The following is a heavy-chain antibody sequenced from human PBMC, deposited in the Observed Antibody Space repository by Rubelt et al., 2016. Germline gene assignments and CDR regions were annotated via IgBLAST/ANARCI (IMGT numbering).Heavy chain of an antibody. V-gene: IGHV7-4-1*02. D-gene: IGHD1-1*01. CDR3: ARGLDRHYWNFDL. CDR2: SNPRTVDP. CDR1: GYSFHDYV. Sequence: QAQLVQSGSELKEPGAPVKISCKASGYSFHDYVVNWVRQAPGQGLEWMGWSNPRTVDPTYAQGFTGRFVFSLDTSVTTAYLQITGLESEDTAVYYCARGLDRHYWNFDLWGRGTLVTVSS. J-gene: IGHJ2*01.